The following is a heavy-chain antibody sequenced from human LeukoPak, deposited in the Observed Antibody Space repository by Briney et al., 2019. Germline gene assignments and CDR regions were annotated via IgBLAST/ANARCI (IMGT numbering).Heavy chain of an antibody. V-gene: IGHV4-59*01. J-gene: IGHJ6*03. CDR2: INYSGST. D-gene: IGHD6-13*01. CDR3: ARAVSWTDYYYYMDV. Sequence: PSETLSLTCTVSGGSISSYYWSWIRQPPGKGLEWIGYINYSGSTNYNPSLKSRVTISVDTSKNQFSLKLSSVTAADTAVYYCARAVSWTDYYYYMDVWGKGTTVTVSS. CDR1: GGSISSYY.